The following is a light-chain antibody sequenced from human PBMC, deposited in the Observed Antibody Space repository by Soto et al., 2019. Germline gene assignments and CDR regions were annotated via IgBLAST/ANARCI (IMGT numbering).Light chain of an antibody. CDR3: GSYTSTDTPFV. Sequence: QSVLAQPSSVSGAPGQSITISCTGTSTDVGGYNDVSWYQHHPGKGPKLIIYEVSNRPSGVSDLFSGSKSGNKASLIISNLEAEDESDYYCGSYTSTDTPFVFGTGTKVTVL. J-gene: IGLJ1*01. CDR1: STDVGGYND. V-gene: IGLV2-14*01. CDR2: EVS.